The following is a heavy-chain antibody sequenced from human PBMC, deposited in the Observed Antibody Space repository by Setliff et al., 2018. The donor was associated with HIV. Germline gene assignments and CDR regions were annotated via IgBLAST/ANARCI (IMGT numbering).Heavy chain of an antibody. CDR3: AKEVELRPFDY. CDR2: ISSSSSYI. J-gene: IGHJ4*02. D-gene: IGHD1-7*01. Sequence: PGGSLRLSCAASGFTFSSYSMNWVRQAPGKGLEWVSSISSSSSYIYYADSVKGRFTISRDNAKNSLYLQMNSLRAEDTAVYYCAKEVELRPFDYWGQGTLVTVSS. V-gene: IGHV3-21*01. CDR1: GFTFSSYS.